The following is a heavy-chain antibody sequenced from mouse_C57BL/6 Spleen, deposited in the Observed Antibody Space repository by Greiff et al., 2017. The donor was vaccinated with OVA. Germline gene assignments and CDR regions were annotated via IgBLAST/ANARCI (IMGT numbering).Heavy chain of an antibody. D-gene: IGHD2-5*01. Sequence: EVQLQESGPGLVKPSQSLSLTCSVTGYSITSGYYWNWIRQFPGNKLEWMGYISYDGSNNYNPSLKNRISITRDTSKNQFFLKLNSVTTEDTATYYCARASNYPSYAMDYWGQGTSVTVSS. CDR1: GYSITSGYY. J-gene: IGHJ4*01. CDR3: ARASNYPSYAMDY. V-gene: IGHV3-6*01. CDR2: ISYDGSN.